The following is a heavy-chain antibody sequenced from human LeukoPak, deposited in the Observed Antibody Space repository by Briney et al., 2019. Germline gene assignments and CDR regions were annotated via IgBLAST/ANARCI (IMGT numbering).Heavy chain of an antibody. Sequence: ASVKVSCKASGYTFTSYDINWVRQATGQGLEWMGWMNPNSGNTGYAQKFQGRVTMTRNTSISTAYMELSSLRAEDTAVYYCAREAILEGVRGGSGAFDIWGQGTMVTVSS. CDR1: GYTFTSYD. D-gene: IGHD3-10*01. V-gene: IGHV1-8*01. CDR2: MNPNSGNT. J-gene: IGHJ3*02. CDR3: AREAILEGVRGGSGAFDI.